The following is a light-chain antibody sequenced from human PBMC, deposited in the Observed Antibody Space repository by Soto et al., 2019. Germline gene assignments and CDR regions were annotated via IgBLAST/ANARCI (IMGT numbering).Light chain of an antibody. J-gene: IGKJ5*01. CDR3: QQYNNWPPIT. V-gene: IGKV3-15*01. Sequence: EIVMTQSPATLSVSPGKRATISCSASQSVSSNLAWSQQKPGLAPRLLIYGASTRSTGIPARFSGSGSGTECTLTISSLQSEDFAGYYCQQYNNWPPITFGNGTRLEIK. CDR2: GAS. CDR1: QSVSSN.